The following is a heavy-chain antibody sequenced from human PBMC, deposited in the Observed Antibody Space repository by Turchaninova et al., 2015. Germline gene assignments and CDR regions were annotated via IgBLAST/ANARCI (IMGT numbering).Heavy chain of an antibody. J-gene: IGHJ3*02. D-gene: IGHD6-19*01. CDR3: ARGDSSGWSNAFDI. V-gene: IGHV3-72*01. CDR2: SRNKANSYTT. Sequence: EGQLVESGGGLVQPGGALRLSFEATGFSVSDHYYDWVRQAPGKGLEGVGRSRNKANSYTTEYAASVKGRFTISRDDSRNSVYLQMNSLQTEDTAVYFCARGDSSGWSNAFDIWGQGTMVTVSS. CDR1: GFSVSDHY.